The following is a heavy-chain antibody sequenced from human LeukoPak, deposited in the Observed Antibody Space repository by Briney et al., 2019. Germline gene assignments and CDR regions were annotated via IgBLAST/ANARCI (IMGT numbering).Heavy chain of an antibody. CDR2: ISGRSTDI. Sequence: GGSLRLSCAASGFTFSSYIMNWVRQAPGKGLEWVSSISGRSTDIYYADSVKGRFTISRDSAKNSVFLQINNLRAEDTAIYYCARRGYYDSSGYDYWGQGTLVTVSS. D-gene: IGHD3-22*01. CDR1: GFTFSSYI. V-gene: IGHV3-21*06. CDR3: ARRGYYDSSGYDY. J-gene: IGHJ4*02.